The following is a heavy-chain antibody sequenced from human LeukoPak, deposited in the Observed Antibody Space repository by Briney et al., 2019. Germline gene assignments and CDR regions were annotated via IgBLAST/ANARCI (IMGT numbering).Heavy chain of an antibody. J-gene: IGHJ6*02. D-gene: IGHD2-21*02. CDR1: GYIFTGYY. CDR3: AGRVTATDYYYYGMDV. V-gene: IGHV1-2*02. Sequence: GASVKVSCKASGYIFTGYYMHWVRQAPGQGLEWMGWINPNSGGTNYAQKFQGRVTMTRDTSISTAYMELSRLRSDDTAVYYCAGRVTATDYYYYGMDVWGQGTTVTVSS. CDR2: INPNSGGT.